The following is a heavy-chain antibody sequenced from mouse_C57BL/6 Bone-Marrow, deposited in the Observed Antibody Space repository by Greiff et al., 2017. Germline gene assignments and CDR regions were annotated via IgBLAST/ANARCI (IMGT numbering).Heavy chain of an antibody. Sequence: QVQLQQSGPGLVQPSQSLSISCTASGFSLTSYGVHWVRQSPGKGLEWLGVIWSGGSTAYNAAFISRLSNSKDNSKSQSFLKRNSLQADDAGIYYCARNGMDYWGQGTSVTVSS. CDR2: IWSGGST. CDR3: ARNGMDY. J-gene: IGHJ4*01. CDR1: GFSLTSYG. V-gene: IGHV2-2*01.